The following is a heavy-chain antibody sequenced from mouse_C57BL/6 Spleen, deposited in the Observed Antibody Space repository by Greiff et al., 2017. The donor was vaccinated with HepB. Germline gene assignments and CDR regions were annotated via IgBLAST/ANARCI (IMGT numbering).Heavy chain of an antibody. Sequence: VQLQQPGAELVKPGASVKLSCKASGYTFTSYWMQWVKQRPGQGLEWIGEIDPSDSYTNYNQKFKGKATLTVDTSSSPAYLQLSSLTSEDSAVYYCARTGTWDYWGQGTTLTVSS. V-gene: IGHV1-50*01. D-gene: IGHD4-1*01. J-gene: IGHJ2*01. CDR3: ARTGTWDY. CDR2: IDPSDSYT. CDR1: GYTFTSYW.